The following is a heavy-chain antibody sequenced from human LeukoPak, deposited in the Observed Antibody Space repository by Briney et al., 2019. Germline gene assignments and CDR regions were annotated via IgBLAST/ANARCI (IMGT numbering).Heavy chain of an antibody. CDR1: GYSISSGYY. CDR3: ARAEGLLWFGEPFLDY. J-gene: IGHJ4*02. D-gene: IGHD3-10*01. V-gene: IGHV4-38-2*02. Sequence: PSETLSLTCTVSGYSISSGYYWGWIRQPPGKGLEWIGSIYHSGSTYYNPSLKSRVTISVDTSKNQFSLKLSSVTAADTAVYYCARAEGLLWFGEPFLDYWGQGTLVTVSS. CDR2: IYHSGST.